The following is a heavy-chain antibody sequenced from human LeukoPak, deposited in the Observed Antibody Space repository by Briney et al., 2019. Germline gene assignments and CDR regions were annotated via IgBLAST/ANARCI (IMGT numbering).Heavy chain of an antibody. CDR2: IDTGTSTI. D-gene: IGHD3-10*02. V-gene: IGHV3-48*01. CDR1: GFTFSTYS. J-gene: IGHJ6*04. Sequence: GGSLRLSCAASGFTFSTYSMNWVRQAPGKGLEWVSYIDTGTSTIYYADSVKGRFTISKDNAKNSLYLQMNSLRTEDTAVYYCAELGITMIGGVWGKGTTVTISS. CDR3: AELGITMIGGV.